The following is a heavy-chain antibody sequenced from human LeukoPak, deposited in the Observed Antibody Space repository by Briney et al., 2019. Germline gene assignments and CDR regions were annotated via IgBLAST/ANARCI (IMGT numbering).Heavy chain of an antibody. V-gene: IGHV3-48*01. J-gene: IGHJ6*02. CDR3: ALGYCSGGSCYYYYYGMGV. D-gene: IGHD2-15*01. Sequence: GGSLRLSCAASGFTFSSYSMNWVRQAPGKGLGWVSYISSSSSTIYYADSVEGRFTISRDNAKNSLYLQMNSLRAEDTAVYYCALGYCSGGSCYYYYYGMGVWGQGTTVTVSS. CDR2: ISSSSSTI. CDR1: GFTFSSYS.